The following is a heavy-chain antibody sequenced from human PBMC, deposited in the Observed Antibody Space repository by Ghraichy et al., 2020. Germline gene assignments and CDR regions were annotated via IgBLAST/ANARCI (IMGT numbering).Heavy chain of an antibody. V-gene: IGHV4-59*08. J-gene: IGHJ4*02. Sequence: SETLSLTSTVSGDSISGYYWSWIRQPPGKGLQWIGYIYYNGISQYNPSLKSRVTISLDTSKNQFSLNLNSVTAADTAVYFCARHYRLGGGRLGGNTLEYWGQGTLVTVSP. CDR1: GDSISGYY. CDR2: IYYNGIS. CDR3: ARHYRLGGGRLGGNTLEY. D-gene: IGHD1-26*01.